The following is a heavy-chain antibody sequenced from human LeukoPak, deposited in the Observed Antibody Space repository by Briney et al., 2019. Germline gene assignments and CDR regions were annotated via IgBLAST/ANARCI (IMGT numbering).Heavy chain of an antibody. CDR2: IYYSGST. V-gene: IGHV4-39*01. CDR3: ARHLSPRTEQLGSIDY. D-gene: IGHD5-18*01. J-gene: IGHJ4*02. Sequence: SETLSLTCTVSGGSISSSSYYWGWIRQPPGKGLEWIGSIYYSGSTYYNPSLKSRVTISVETSKNHFSLKLSSMTAADTAVYYCARHLSPRTEQLGSIDYWSQETLVTVSS. CDR1: GGSISSSSYY.